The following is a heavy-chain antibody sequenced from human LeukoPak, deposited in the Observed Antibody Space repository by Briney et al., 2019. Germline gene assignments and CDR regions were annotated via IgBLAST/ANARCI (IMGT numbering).Heavy chain of an antibody. Sequence: GGSLRLSCAASGFTFSSYSMNWVRQAPGKGLEWVSYISSSSSTIYYADSVKGRFTISRDNSKNTLYLQMNSLRAEDTAVYYCARDIMATHDYWGQGTLVTVSS. CDR2: ISSSSSTI. J-gene: IGHJ4*02. V-gene: IGHV3-48*01. D-gene: IGHD5-12*01. CDR1: GFTFSSYS. CDR3: ARDIMATHDY.